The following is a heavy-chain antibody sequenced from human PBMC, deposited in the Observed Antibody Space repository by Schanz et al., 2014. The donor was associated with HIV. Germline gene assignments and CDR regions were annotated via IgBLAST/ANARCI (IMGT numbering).Heavy chain of an antibody. J-gene: IGHJ6*02. Sequence: QVQLVESGGGVVQPGRSLRLSCAASGFTFRSYGMYWVRQAPGKGLECVASMSYDGRNEHYVDSVKGRFTISRDNSKNTLNLQMNRLRGDGTGVYSCVRDLEPTIFGGYYHRYGMDVGGQGTTVIVSS. V-gene: IGHV3-33*08. CDR1: GFTFRSYG. CDR3: VRDLEPTIFGGYYHRYGMDV. D-gene: IGHD3-3*01. CDR2: MSYDGRNE.